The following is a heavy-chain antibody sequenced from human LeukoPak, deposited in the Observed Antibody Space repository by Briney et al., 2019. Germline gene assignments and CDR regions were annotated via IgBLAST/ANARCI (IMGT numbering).Heavy chain of an antibody. D-gene: IGHD3-10*01. CDR3: ARDYNGGVPSYYYYMDV. J-gene: IGHJ6*03. CDR1: GFTFSSYE. CDR2: ISSSGSTI. Sequence: GGSLRLSCAASGFTFSSYEMNWVRQAPGKGLEWVSYISSSGSTIYYADSVKGRFTISRDNAKNSLYLQMNSLRAEDTAVYYCARDYNGGVPSYYYYMDVWGKGTTVTISS. V-gene: IGHV3-48*03.